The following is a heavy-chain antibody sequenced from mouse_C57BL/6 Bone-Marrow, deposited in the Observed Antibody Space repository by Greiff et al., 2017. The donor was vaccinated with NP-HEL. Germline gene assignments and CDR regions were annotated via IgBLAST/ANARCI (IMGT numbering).Heavy chain of an antibody. D-gene: IGHD2-2*01. CDR3: ARSYGYY. Sequence: EVKLMESGGGLVQPGGALSRSGEASGFTVTDYYMSWVRQTPGKELEGLGFIRNKANGYTTEYSASVKGRFTISRDNSQSILYLQMNALRAEDSATYYCARSYGYYWGKGTTLTVSS. CDR1: GFTVTDYY. J-gene: IGHJ2*01. V-gene: IGHV7-3*01. CDR2: IRNKANGYTT.